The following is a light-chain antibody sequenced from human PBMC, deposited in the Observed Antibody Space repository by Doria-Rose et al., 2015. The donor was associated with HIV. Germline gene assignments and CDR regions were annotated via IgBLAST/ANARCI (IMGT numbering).Light chain of an antibody. CDR1: QSFSSTY. Sequence: TQSPCTLSLSPGDRATLFCRASQSFSSTYSAWYQQKPGQAPSLLIYDGSTRATGIPDRFSASGSGTDFTLTINRLEPEDFALYYCHQYGTSWTFGQGTKVEI. V-gene: IGKV3-20*01. CDR3: HQYGTSWT. J-gene: IGKJ1*01. CDR2: DGS.